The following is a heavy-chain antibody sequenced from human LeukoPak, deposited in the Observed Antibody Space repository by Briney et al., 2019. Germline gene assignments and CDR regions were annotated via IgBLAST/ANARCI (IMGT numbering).Heavy chain of an antibody. CDR1: GLTFSTSG. CDR3: TTEAYDYGDYDYYYYMDV. D-gene: IGHD4-17*01. J-gene: IGHJ6*03. CDR2: IKSKTDGGTT. V-gene: IGHV3-15*01. Sequence: GGSLRLSCTASGLTFSTSGFNWVRQAPGKGLEWVGRIKSKTDGGTTDYAAPVKGRFTISRDDSKNTLYLQMNSLKTEDTAVYYCTTEAYDYGDYDYYYYMDVWGKGTTVTVSS.